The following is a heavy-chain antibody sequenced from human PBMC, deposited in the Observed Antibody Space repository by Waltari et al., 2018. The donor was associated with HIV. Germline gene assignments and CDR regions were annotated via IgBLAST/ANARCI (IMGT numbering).Heavy chain of an antibody. V-gene: IGHV1-69*06. D-gene: IGHD3-10*01. J-gene: IGHJ4*02. CDR2: VIPIFYTS. CDR1: RDTFSKFP. Sequence: QVQLVQSGAEVKKPGSSVKVSCKASRDTFSKFPVNWVRQAPGQGLEWMGGVIPIFYTSIYAQKFQGRVTITADKSTTTAYMELSDLKSNDTAVYYCATGAYYGSPIGVYFDSWGQGTLVAVSS. CDR3: ATGAYYGSPIGVYFDS.